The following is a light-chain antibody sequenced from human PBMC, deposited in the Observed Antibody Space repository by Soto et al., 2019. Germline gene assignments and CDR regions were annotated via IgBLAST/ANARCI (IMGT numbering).Light chain of an antibody. J-gene: IGKJ4*01. V-gene: IGKV3-11*01. CDR1: QSVTSS. CDR3: QQRTTQPT. Sequence: EIVLTQSPATLSLSPGDRATLSCRASQSVTSSLAWFQQKPGQAPRLLIYHVSRRATAIPARFSGSGSGTDFTLTISSLEPEDFAVYCCQQRTTQPTFGGGTKVEIK. CDR2: HVS.